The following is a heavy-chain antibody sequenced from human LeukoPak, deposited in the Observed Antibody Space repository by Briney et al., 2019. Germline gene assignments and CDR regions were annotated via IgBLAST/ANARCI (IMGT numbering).Heavy chain of an antibody. CDR1: GWRFTSYW. J-gene: IGHJ3*02. D-gene: IGHD1-1*01. CDR3: ARPRTTGTWRDAFDI. Sequence: GESLKISVKGSGWRFTSYWIGWVRQRPGKGLEWRGIIYPGESDTRNSPSFQGQVTISADKSITTAYLQWSSLKASDTAMYYCARPRTTGTWRDAFDIWGQGTMVTVSS. CDR2: IYPGESDT. V-gene: IGHV5-51*01.